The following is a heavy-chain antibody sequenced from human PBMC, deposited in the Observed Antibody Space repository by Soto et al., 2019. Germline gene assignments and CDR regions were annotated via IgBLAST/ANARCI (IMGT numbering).Heavy chain of an antibody. CDR3: ARRYCSSTSCSGYYFDP. D-gene: IGHD2-2*01. V-gene: IGHV4-59*08. CDR2: IYYSGST. Sequence: SETLSLTCTVSGGSISSYYWSWIRQPPGKGLEWIGYIYYSGSTNYNPSLKSRVTISVDTSKNQFSLKLSSVTAADTAVYYCARRYCSSTSCSGYYFDPWGQGTLVTVSS. J-gene: IGHJ4*02. CDR1: GGSISSYY.